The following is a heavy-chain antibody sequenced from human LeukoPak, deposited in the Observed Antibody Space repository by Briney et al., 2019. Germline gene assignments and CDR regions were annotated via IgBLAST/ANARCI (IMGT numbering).Heavy chain of an antibody. J-gene: IGHJ4*02. CDR1: GFTFSSYA. D-gene: IGHD3-10*01. CDR3: AKDMSDLRGVPYYYFDY. V-gene: IGHV3-23*01. Sequence: GGSLRLSCAASGFTFSSYAMGWVRQAPGKGLEWVSTISGSGGTTYYADSVKGRFTISRDNSKNTLYLQMNSLRAEDTAVYYCAKDMSDLRGVPYYYFDYWGQGTLVTVSS. CDR2: ISGSGGTT.